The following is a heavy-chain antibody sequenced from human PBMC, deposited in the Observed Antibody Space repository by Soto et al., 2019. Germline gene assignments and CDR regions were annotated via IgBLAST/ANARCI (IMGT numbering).Heavy chain of an antibody. CDR2: MNPNSGNT. Sequence: ASVKVSCKASGYTFTSYDINLVRQATGQGLEWMGWMNPNSGNTGYAQKFQGRVTMTRNTSISTAYMELSSLRSEDTAVYYCARVRRYDFLSGYGQFDYWGQGTLVTVSS. D-gene: IGHD3-3*01. CDR3: ARVRRYDFLSGYGQFDY. J-gene: IGHJ4*02. CDR1: GYTFTSYD. V-gene: IGHV1-8*01.